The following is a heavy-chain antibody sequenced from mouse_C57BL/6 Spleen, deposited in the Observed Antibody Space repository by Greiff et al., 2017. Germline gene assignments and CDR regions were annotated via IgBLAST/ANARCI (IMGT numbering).Heavy chain of an antibody. CDR2: IRSKSNNYAT. J-gene: IGHJ1*03. CDR1: GFSFNTYA. Sequence: EVHLVESGGGLVQPKGSLKLSCAASGFSFNTYAMNWVRQAPGKGLEWVARIRSKSNNYATYYADSVKDGFTISRDDSESMLYLQMNNLKTEDTAMYYCVRLHYYGSSYWYFDVWGTGTTVTVSS. CDR3: VRLHYYGSSYWYFDV. V-gene: IGHV10-1*01. D-gene: IGHD1-1*01.